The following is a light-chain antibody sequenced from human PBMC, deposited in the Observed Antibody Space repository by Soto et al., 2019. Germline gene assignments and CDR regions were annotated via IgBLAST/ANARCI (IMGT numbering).Light chain of an antibody. CDR2: EVT. Sequence: QSVLTQPPSASGSPGQSVTISCTGTSSDFGRFNFVPWYQQHPGKAPRLLIYEVTKRPSGVPDRFSGSKSGNAASLTVSGLQVEDEANYFCSSYTANRDFYVSGTGTKVTVL. J-gene: IGLJ1*01. V-gene: IGLV2-8*01. CDR1: SSDFGRFNF. CDR3: SSYTANRDFYV.